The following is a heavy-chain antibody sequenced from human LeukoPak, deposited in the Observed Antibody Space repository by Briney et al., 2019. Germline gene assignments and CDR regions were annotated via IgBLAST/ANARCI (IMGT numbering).Heavy chain of an antibody. CDR1: GYTFTTYD. J-gene: IGHJ5*02. CDR3: ARARIAVAGTRLDP. V-gene: IGHV1-8*03. Sequence: ASVKVSCKASGYTFTTYDINWVRQATGQGLEWMGWMDPNRGSTGYTQHFQGRVTFTWNTSISTAYMELSSLRSEDTAVYYCARARIAVAGTRLDPWGQGTLVTVSS. D-gene: IGHD6-19*01. CDR2: MDPNRGST.